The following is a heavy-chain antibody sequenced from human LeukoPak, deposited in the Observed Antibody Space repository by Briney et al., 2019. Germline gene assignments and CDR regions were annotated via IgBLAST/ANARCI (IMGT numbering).Heavy chain of an antibody. CDR3: ARGGLRTQSLRRGSGSYLQYP. J-gene: IGHJ5*02. CDR1: GFTFSSYS. Sequence: KPGGSLRLSCAASGFTFSSYSMNWVRQAPGKGLEWVSSISSSSSYIYYADSVKGRFTISRDNAKNSLYLQMNSLRAEDTAVYYCARGGLRTQSLRRGSGSYLQYPWGQGTLVTVSS. D-gene: IGHD3-10*01. CDR2: ISSSSSYI. V-gene: IGHV3-21*01.